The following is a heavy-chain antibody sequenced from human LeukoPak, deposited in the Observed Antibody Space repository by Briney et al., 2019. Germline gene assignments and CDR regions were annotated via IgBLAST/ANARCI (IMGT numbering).Heavy chain of an antibody. D-gene: IGHD1-26*01. CDR2: ISGYNGHT. J-gene: IGHJ5*02. Sequence: ASVKVSCKASGDRFNSFGISWVRQVPGQGIEWMGWISGYNGHTKYSQNLLGRVTLTTDTSSSTAYMELRSLRSDDTAVYYCARKIAPGGTGLGCLDAWGQGTLVLVSS. V-gene: IGHV1-18*01. CDR1: GDRFNSFG. CDR3: ARKIAPGGTGLGCLDA.